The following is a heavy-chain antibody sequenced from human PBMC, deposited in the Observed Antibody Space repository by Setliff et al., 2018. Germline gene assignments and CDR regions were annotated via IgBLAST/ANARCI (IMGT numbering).Heavy chain of an antibody. CDR1: GASISSNNW. Sequence: SETLSLTCTVSGASISSNNWWSWVRQPPGMRLEWIGEIYHTESTNYNSSLNSRVTMSVDTSKNQFSLNLSSVTAADTAVYYCARTGTYRYFDYWGQGALVTVSS. D-gene: IGHD1-26*01. J-gene: IGHJ4*02. CDR2: IYHTEST. V-gene: IGHV4-4*02. CDR3: ARTGTYRYFDY.